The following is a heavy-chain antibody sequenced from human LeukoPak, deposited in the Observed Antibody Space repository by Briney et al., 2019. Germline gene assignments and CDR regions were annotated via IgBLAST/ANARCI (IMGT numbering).Heavy chain of an antibody. CDR2: IRYDGSNK. CDR3: ATYLDYDFWSGFTDY. Sequence: GGSLRLSCAASGFTLSSYGMHWVRQAPGKGLEWVAFIRYDGSNKYYADSVKGRFTISRDNSKNTLYLQMNSLRAEDTAVYYCATYLDYDFWSGFTDYWGQGTLVTVSS. J-gene: IGHJ4*02. CDR1: GFTLSSYG. D-gene: IGHD3-3*01. V-gene: IGHV3-30*02.